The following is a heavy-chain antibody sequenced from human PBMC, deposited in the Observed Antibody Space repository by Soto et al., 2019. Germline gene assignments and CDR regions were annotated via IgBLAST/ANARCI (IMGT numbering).Heavy chain of an antibody. Sequence: QVQLQESGPGLVKPSQTLSLTCTVSGGSISSGDYYWSWIRQHPGKGLEWIGYIYNSGSTYYNPPLKSRVTISVDTSKNQYSLKLSSVTAADAAVYYCARDTVVVGNFDYWGQGTLVTVSS. CDR2: IYNSGST. CDR3: ARDTVVVGNFDY. CDR1: GGSISSGDYY. V-gene: IGHV4-31*03. D-gene: IGHD2-15*01. J-gene: IGHJ4*02.